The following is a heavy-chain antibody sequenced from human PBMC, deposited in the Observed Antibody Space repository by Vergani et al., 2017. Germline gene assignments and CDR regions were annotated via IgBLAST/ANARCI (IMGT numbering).Heavy chain of an antibody. Sequence: QVQLQESGPGLVKPSETLSLTCTVSGGSISSYYWSWIRQPPGKGLEWIGYIYYSGSTNYNPSLKSRVTISVDTSKNQFSLKLSSVTAADTAVYYCARLSSSGYYYDAFDIWGQGTMVTVSS. CDR2: IYYSGST. CDR1: GGSISSYY. D-gene: IGHD3-22*01. CDR3: ARLSSSGYYYDAFDI. J-gene: IGHJ3*02. V-gene: IGHV4-59*08.